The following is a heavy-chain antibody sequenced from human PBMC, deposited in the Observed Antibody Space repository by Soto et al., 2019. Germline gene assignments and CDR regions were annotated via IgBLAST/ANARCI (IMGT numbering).Heavy chain of an antibody. J-gene: IGHJ3*02. CDR2: IYHSGSI. Sequence: GTLALTCTVSNAAISSRAGLTLVRQTPGKGLEWIGQIYHSGSINHNPSLKSRVTMSVDKSNNQFSLKMTSVTAADTAVYYCASKFGELLADAFDIWGQGTVVT. CDR3: ASKFGELLADAFDI. V-gene: IGHV4-4*02. CDR1: NAAISSRAG. D-gene: IGHD3-10*01.